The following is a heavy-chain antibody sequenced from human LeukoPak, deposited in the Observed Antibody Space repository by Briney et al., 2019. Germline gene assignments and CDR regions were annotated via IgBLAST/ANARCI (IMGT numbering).Heavy chain of an antibody. CDR3: ARHRAVGGGHSTTWYTDY. CDR2: IDPSDSEI. J-gene: IGHJ4*02. V-gene: IGHV5-51*01. Sequence: GEPLKISCQGLGYSFSMYWIGWVRHMPGKGLEWMGVIDPSDSEITYSPSFQGHVTLSVDKSVNTAYLQWTTLKASDTALYYCARHRAVGGGHSTTWYTDYWGQGTLVSVSS. D-gene: IGHD6-13*01. CDR1: GYSFSMYW.